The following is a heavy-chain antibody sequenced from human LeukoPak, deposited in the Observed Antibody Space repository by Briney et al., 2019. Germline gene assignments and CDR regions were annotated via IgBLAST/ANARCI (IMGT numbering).Heavy chain of an antibody. V-gene: IGHV3-53*01. CDR1: GFTVSSNC. J-gene: IGHJ3*02. D-gene: IGHD3-22*01. CDR3: ARTRCGYFLVGAFDI. CDR2: IYSGGTT. Sequence: GGSLRLSCAASGFTVSSNCMSWVRQTPGKGLEWVSVIYSGGTTYYADSVKGRFTISRDNSKNTLYLQINSLRAEDTAVYYCARTRCGYFLVGAFDIWGQGTMVTVSS.